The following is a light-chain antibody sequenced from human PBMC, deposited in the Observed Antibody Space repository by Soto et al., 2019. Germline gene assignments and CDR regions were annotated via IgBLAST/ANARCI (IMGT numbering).Light chain of an antibody. J-gene: IGLJ2*01. CDR3: QSYDSSLSGSVV. Sequence: QSVLTQPPSVSGAPGQRVTISCTGSSSNIGAGYDVHWYQQLPGTAPKLLIYGNSNRPSGVPDRFSGSKSGTSASLAITGLQAEDEADYSCQSYDSSLSGSVVFGGWTKRTVL. V-gene: IGLV1-40*01. CDR1: SSNIGAGYD. CDR2: GNS.